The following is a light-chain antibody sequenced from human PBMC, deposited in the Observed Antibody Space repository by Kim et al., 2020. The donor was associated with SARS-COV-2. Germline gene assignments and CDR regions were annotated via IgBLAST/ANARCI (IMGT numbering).Light chain of an antibody. CDR1: QSISSTY. CDR2: GAS. V-gene: IGKV3-20*01. CDR3: QQYGNSLYS. Sequence: EIVLTQSPDSLSLSPGERATLSCRASQSISSTYLAWYQQKPGQSPRLLISGASDRVNGISDRFSGSGSETDFTLTITGLEPEDSAVYYCQQYGNSLYSFGQGTKVDIK. J-gene: IGKJ2*03.